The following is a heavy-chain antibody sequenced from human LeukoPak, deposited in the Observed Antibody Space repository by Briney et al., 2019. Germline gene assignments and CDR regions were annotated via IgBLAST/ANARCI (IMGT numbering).Heavy chain of an antibody. Sequence: PSETLSLTCTVSGGSISSHYWSWIRQPAGKGLEWIGRIYTSGNTNYNPSLKSRVTISVDKSKNQFSLKLSSVTAADTAVYYCARVLVGANYYYYYMDVWGKGTTVTVSS. CDR3: ARVLVGANYYYYYMDV. CDR2: IYTSGNT. J-gene: IGHJ6*03. CDR1: GGSISSHY. D-gene: IGHD1-26*01. V-gene: IGHV4-4*07.